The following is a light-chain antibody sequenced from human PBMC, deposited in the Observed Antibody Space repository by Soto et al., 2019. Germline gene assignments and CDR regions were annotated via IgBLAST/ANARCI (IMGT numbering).Light chain of an antibody. Sequence: DIVMTQSPDSLAVSLGERATINCKSSQSVLYSSDNKNFLAWYQQKSGQPPKLLIYWASTRESGVPDRFSGGGSGTDFTLTISSLQAEDVAVYYCQQYYSTPYTFGQGTKLDIK. CDR1: QSVLYSSDNKNF. V-gene: IGKV4-1*01. CDR3: QQYYSTPYT. J-gene: IGKJ2*01. CDR2: WAS.